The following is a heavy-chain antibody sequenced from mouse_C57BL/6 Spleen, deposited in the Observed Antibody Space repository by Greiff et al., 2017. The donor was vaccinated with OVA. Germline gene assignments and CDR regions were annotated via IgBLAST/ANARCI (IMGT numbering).Heavy chain of an antibody. CDR1: GYAFSSYW. J-gene: IGHJ2*01. Sequence: QVQLQQSGAELVKPGASVKISCKASGYAFSSYWMNWVKQRPGKGLEWIGQIYPGDGDTNYNGKFKGKATLTADKSSSTAYMQLSSLTSEDSAVYFCARGAYSNHFDYWGQGTTLTVSS. CDR2: IYPGDGDT. V-gene: IGHV1-80*01. CDR3: ARGAYSNHFDY. D-gene: IGHD2-5*01.